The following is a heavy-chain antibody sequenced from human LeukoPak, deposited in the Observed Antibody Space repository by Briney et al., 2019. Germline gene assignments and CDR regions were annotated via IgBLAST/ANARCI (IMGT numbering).Heavy chain of an antibody. D-gene: IGHD5-18*01. CDR2: INHSGST. Sequence: SETLSLTYAVYGGSFSGYYWSWIRQPPGKGLEWIGEINHSGSTNYNPSLKSRVTISVDTSKNQFSLKLSSVTAADTAVYYCASQRGYSYGLDYWGQGTLVTVSS. CDR3: ASQRGYSYGLDY. V-gene: IGHV4-34*01. CDR1: GGSFSGYY. J-gene: IGHJ4*02.